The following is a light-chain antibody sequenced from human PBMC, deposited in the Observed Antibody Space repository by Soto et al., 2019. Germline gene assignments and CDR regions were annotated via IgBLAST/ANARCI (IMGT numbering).Light chain of an antibody. V-gene: IGLV1-47*01. CDR3: AAWDDSLRGWL. CDR1: ISNIGTNY. J-gene: IGLJ3*02. Sequence: QSVLTKPTSASGTPGQSVTFSCSGSISNIGTNYVYWYQQLPGTAPKLLISRSNQRPSGVPDRLSGSKSGTSASLAISGLRSEDEADYYCAAWDDSLRGWLFGGGTKLTVL. CDR2: RSN.